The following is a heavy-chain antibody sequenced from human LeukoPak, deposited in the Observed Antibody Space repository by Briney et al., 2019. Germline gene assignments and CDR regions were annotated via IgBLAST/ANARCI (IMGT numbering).Heavy chain of an antibody. CDR1: GFTFSSYA. J-gene: IGHJ6*03. CDR3: ARDGIAAALYYMDV. Sequence: GGSLRLSCAASGFTFSSYAMHWVRQAPGKGLEWVAVISYDGSNKYYADSVKGRFTISRDNSKNTVYLQMNSLRAEDTAVYYCARDGIAAALYYMDVWGKGTTVTVSS. D-gene: IGHD6-25*01. V-gene: IGHV3-30*04. CDR2: ISYDGSNK.